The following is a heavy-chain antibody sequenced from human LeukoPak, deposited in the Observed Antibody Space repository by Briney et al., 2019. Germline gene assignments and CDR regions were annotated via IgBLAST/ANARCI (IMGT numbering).Heavy chain of an antibody. J-gene: IGHJ4*02. CDR2: IYWDDDK. Sequence: SGPTLVKPTQTLTLTCTFSGFSLTTTAVGVGWIRQPPGKALEWLALIYWDDDKRYSPSLKSRLTITRDTSKNQVVLTMTNMDPVDTATYYSAHRGRYSGPFDNWGQGTLVTVSS. CDR1: GFSLTTTAVG. V-gene: IGHV2-5*02. CDR3: AHRGRYSGPFDN. D-gene: IGHD5-12*01.